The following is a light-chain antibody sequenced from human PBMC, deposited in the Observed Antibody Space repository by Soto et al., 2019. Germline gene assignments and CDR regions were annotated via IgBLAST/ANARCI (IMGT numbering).Light chain of an antibody. V-gene: IGKV3-15*01. CDR2: GAS. Sequence: EIVMTQSPATLSVSPEEEDTLSCRDSQSVSSNLAWYQQKPGQAPMLLIFGASTRATGIPARFSGSGSGAEFSLTISALQSEDFAIYYCQQYSNWPLTFGGGTKVDIK. CDR3: QQYSNWPLT. J-gene: IGKJ4*01. CDR1: QSVSSN.